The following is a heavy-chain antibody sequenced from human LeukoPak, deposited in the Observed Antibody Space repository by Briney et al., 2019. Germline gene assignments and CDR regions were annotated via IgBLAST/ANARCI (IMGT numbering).Heavy chain of an antibody. V-gene: IGHV4-34*01. Sequence: PSETLSLTCAVYGGSFSGYYWSWIRQPPGKGLEWIGEISHSGSTNYNPSLKSRVTISVDTSKNQFSLKLSSVTAADTAVYYCARADYGDLNDAFDIWGQGTMVTVSS. CDR3: ARADYGDLNDAFDI. CDR1: GGSFSGYY. CDR2: ISHSGST. D-gene: IGHD4-17*01. J-gene: IGHJ3*02.